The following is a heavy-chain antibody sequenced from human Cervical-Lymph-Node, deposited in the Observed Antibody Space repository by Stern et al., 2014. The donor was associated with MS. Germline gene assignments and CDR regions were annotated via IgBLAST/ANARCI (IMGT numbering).Heavy chain of an antibody. CDR2: ISWNSDKI. CDR3: AKDRTSSSWGVDY. CDR1: GFNFDDSG. V-gene: IGHV3-9*01. Sequence: EVQLVESGGGLVQPGRSLRLSCAASGFNFDDSGMHWVRQAPGKGLEWGSGISWNSDKIVYAESVKGRFTISRDNAKDSLYLQMDSLRVEDTALYYCAKDRTSSSWGVDYWGQGTLVTVSS. D-gene: IGHD6-13*01. J-gene: IGHJ4*02.